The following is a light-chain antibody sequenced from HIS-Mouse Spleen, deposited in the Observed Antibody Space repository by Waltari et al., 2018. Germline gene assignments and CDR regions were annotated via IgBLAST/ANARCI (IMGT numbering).Light chain of an antibody. CDR3: QQSYSTLTWT. J-gene: IGKJ1*01. CDR1: QSISSY. V-gene: IGKV1-39*01. Sequence: DIQMTQSPSSLSASVGDRVTITFRASQSISSYLNWYQQKPGKAPKLLIYAASSLQSGVPSRFSGSGSGTDFTLTISSLQPEDFATYYCQQSYSTLTWTFGQGTKVEIK. CDR2: AAS.